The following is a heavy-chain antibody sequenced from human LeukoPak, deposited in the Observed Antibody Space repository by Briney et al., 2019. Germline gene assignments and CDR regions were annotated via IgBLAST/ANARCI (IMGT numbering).Heavy chain of an antibody. J-gene: IGHJ5*02. CDR3: VKSPYYDILTGYFNWFDP. Sequence: GGSLRLSCSASGFTFSSYAMHWVRQAPGKGLEYVSAISSNGGSTYYADSVKGRFTISRDNSKNTLYLQMSSLRAEDAAVYYCVKSPYYDILTGYFNWFDPWGQGTLVTVSS. V-gene: IGHV3-64D*06. CDR2: ISSNGGST. D-gene: IGHD3-9*01. CDR1: GFTFSSYA.